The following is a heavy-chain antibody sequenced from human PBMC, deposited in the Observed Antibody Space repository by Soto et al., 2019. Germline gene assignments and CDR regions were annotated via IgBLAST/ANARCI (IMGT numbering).Heavy chain of an antibody. D-gene: IGHD2-21*02. CDR1: GGTFSSYT. CDR2: IIPILGIA. CDR3: ARAPSDCGGDCYTDY. V-gene: IGHV1-69*02. Sequence: QVQLVQSGAEVKKPGSSVKVSCKASGGTFSSYTISWVRQAPGQGLEWMGRIIPILGIANYAQKFQGRVTITADKSTNTAYMELSSLRSEDTAVYYCARAPSDCGGDCYTDYWGQGTLVTVSS. J-gene: IGHJ4*02.